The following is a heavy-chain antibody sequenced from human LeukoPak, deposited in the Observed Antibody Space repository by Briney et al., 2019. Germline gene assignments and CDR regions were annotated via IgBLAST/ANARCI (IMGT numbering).Heavy chain of an antibody. J-gene: IGHJ5*02. CDR3: ARSLMTLVQGVPRTTWYHP. CDR2: INERGSS. V-gene: IGHV4-34*01. CDR1: AGSLSVYY. D-gene: IGHD3-10*01. Sequence: PSQTLSLTCAVFAGSLSVYYCSSARQPPRRGMGGIGEINERGSSNYNTSVNNRASISVNTPKNQFSPKLTSLTAADTAVFYCARSLMTLVQGVPRTTWYHPWGQGTLVTVSS.